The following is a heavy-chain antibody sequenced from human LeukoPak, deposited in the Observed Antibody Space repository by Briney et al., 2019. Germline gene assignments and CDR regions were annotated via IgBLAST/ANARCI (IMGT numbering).Heavy chain of an antibody. CDR3: ARDRRYCSGGSCLYYCDY. CDR1: GFTFSSYG. V-gene: IGHV3-33*01. CDR2: IWYDGSNK. Sequence: GGSLRLSCAASGFTFSSYGMHWVRQAPGKGLEWVAVIWYDGSNKYYADSVKGRFTISRDNSKNTLYLQMNSLRAEDTAVYYCARDRRYCSGGSCLYYCDYWGQGTLVTVSS. J-gene: IGHJ4*02. D-gene: IGHD2-15*01.